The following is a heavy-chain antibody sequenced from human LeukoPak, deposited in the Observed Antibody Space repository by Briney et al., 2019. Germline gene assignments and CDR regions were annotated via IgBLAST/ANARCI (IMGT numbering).Heavy chain of an antibody. CDR2: ISAYNGNT. D-gene: IGHD3-9*01. V-gene: IGHV1-18*01. CDR3: ARGVLRYFDWLLDAFDI. Sequence: GASVKVSCKASGYTFTSYGISWVRQAPGQGLEWMGWISAYNGNTNYAQKLQGRVTMTIDTSTSTAYMELRSLRSDDTAVYYCARGVLRYFDWLLDAFDIWGQGTMVTVSS. J-gene: IGHJ3*02. CDR1: GYTFTSYG.